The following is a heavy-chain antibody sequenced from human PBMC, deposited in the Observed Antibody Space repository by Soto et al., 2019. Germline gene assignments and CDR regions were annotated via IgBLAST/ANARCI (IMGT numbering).Heavy chain of an antibody. CDR1: GYSVTSYW. CDR3: ARLKRDGYNYSPLYY. CDR2: IYPGDSDT. Sequence: GECMKISCKGSGYSVTSYWIGWVREMPGKGLEWMGIIYPGDSDTRYSPSFQGQVTISADKSISTAYLQWSSLKASDTAMYYCARLKRDGYNYSPLYYWGQGTLVTVSS. V-gene: IGHV5-51*01. D-gene: IGHD5-12*01. J-gene: IGHJ4*02.